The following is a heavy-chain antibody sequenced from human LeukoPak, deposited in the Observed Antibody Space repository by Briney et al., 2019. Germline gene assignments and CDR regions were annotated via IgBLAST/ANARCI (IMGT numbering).Heavy chain of an antibody. V-gene: IGHV1-69*05. J-gene: IGHJ2*01. CDR3: ASITIFGVGPRSYWYFDL. D-gene: IGHD3-3*01. Sequence: SVKVSCKASGGTFSSYAISWVRQAPGQGLEWMGGIIPIFGTANYAQKFQGRVTITTDETTSTAYMELSSLRSEDTAVYYCASITIFGVGPRSYWYFDLWGRGTLVTVSS. CDR2: IIPIFGTA. CDR1: GGTFSSYA.